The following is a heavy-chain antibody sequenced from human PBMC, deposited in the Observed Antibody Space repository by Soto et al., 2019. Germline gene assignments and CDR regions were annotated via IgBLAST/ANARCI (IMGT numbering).Heavy chain of an antibody. Sequence: QVQLVQSGAEVRKPGSSVKVSCKISGDSFSSYIISWVRQAPGQGLEWLGRIIPFASIPNYAQKFQGRLTITADKXXXXXXXXXXXXXXXXXXXXXXXXXXXLNNAALTMAYWGQGTLVT. CDR3: XXXXXLNNAALTMAY. CDR1: GDSFSSYI. V-gene: IGHV1-69*02. CDR2: IIPFASIP. J-gene: IGHJ4*02. D-gene: IGHD3-10*01.